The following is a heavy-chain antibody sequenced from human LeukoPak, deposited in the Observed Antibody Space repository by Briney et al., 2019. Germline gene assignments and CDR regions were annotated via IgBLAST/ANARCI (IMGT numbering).Heavy chain of an antibody. V-gene: IGHV4-59*01. CDR3: ARVTGYMIEDYFDY. Sequence: PSETLSLTCTVSGGSISYYYWSWIRQPPGKGLEWIGYIYYSGSTNYNPSLKSRVTISVDTSKNQFSLKLRSVTAADTAVYYCARVTGYMIEDYFDYWGQGILVTVSS. CDR2: IYYSGST. J-gene: IGHJ4*02. CDR1: GGSISYYY. D-gene: IGHD3-9*01.